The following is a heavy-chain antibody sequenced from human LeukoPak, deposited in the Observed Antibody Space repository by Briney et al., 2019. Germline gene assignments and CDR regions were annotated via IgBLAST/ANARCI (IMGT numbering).Heavy chain of an antibody. CDR3: ARDGLGVY. CDR2: IYHSGST. V-gene: IGHV4-38-2*02. D-gene: IGHD3-16*01. Sequence: SETLSLTCTVSGYSISSGYYWGWIRQPPGKGLEWIGSIYHSGSTYYNPSLKSRVTISVDTSKNQFSLKLSSVTAADTAVYYCARDGLGVYWGQGTLVTVSS. CDR1: GYSISSGYY. J-gene: IGHJ4*02.